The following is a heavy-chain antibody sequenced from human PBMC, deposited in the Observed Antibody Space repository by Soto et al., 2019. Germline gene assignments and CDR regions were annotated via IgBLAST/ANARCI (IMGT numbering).Heavy chain of an antibody. CDR1: GGTFSSYT. Sequence: QVQLVQSGAEVKKPGSSVKVSCKASGGTFSSYTISWVRQAPGQGLEWMGRIIPILGIANYAQKFQGRVTIXAXXSTSTAYMELSSLRSEDTAVYYCARDSGYDSSFDYWGQGTLVTVSS. J-gene: IGHJ4*02. D-gene: IGHD5-12*01. V-gene: IGHV1-69*08. CDR2: IIPILGIA. CDR3: ARDSGYDSSFDY.